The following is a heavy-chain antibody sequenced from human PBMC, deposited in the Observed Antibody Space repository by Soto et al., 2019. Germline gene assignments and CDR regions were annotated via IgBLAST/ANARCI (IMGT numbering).Heavy chain of an antibody. Sequence: QVQLVQSGAEVKKPGASVKVSCKASGYTFTSYDINWVRQATGQGLEWMGWMNPNSGNTGYAQKFQGRVTMTRNTSISTAYMELSSLRSEDTAVYYRARDLLEWLFPAYGMDVWGQGTTVTVSS. J-gene: IGHJ6*02. CDR2: MNPNSGNT. CDR3: ARDLLEWLFPAYGMDV. D-gene: IGHD3-3*01. V-gene: IGHV1-8*01. CDR1: GYTFTSYD.